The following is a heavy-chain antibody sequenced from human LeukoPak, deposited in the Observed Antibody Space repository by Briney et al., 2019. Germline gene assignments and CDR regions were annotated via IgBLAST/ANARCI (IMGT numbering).Heavy chain of an antibody. J-gene: IGHJ4*02. CDR2: ISYDGSNK. CDR1: GFTFSSYG. CDR3: ARGSSYTYYYDSSGYYFPGPIDY. V-gene: IGHV3-30*03. Sequence: GGSLRLSCAASGFTFSSYGMHWVRQAPGKGLEWVAVISYDGSNKYYADSVKGRFTISRDNSKNTLYLQMNSLRAEDTAVYYCARGSSYTYYYDSSGYYFPGPIDYWGQGTLVTVSS. D-gene: IGHD3-22*01.